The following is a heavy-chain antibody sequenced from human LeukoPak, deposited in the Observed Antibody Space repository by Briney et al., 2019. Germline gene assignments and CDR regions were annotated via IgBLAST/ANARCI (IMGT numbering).Heavy chain of an antibody. CDR1: GYTFTGYY. Sequence: ASVKVSCKASGYTFTGYYMHWVRQAPGQGLEWMGWINPSSGGTNYAQKFQGRVTMTRDTSISTAYMELSRLRSDDTAVYYCARYSYSSSSPFFDYWGQGTLVTVSS. V-gene: IGHV1-2*02. CDR3: ARYSYSSSSPFFDY. J-gene: IGHJ4*02. CDR2: INPSSGGT. D-gene: IGHD6-6*01.